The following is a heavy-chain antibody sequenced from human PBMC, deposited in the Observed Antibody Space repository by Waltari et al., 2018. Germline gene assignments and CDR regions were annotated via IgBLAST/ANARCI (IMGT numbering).Heavy chain of an antibody. CDR1: GGSFSGYY. D-gene: IGHD3-3*01. Sequence: QVQLQQWGAGLLKPSETLSLTCAVYGGSFSGYYWSWIRQPPGKGLEWIGEINHSGSTNYNPSLKSRVTISVDTSKNQFSLKLSSVTAADTAVYYCARGRMGYDFWSGYYGYYYYGMDVWGQGTTVIVSS. J-gene: IGHJ6*02. CDR3: ARGRMGYDFWSGYYGYYYYGMDV. CDR2: INHSGST. V-gene: IGHV4-34*01.